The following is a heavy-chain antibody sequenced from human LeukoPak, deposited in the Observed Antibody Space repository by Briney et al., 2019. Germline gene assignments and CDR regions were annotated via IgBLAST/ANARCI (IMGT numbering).Heavy chain of an antibody. CDR1: GGSISSSSYY. Sequence: SETLSLTCTVSGGSISSSSYYWGWIRQPPGKGLEWIGSIYYSGSTYYNPSLKSRVTISVDTSKNQFSLKPSSVTAADTAVYYCARQHASITMVRGVIRVWGQGTTVTVSS. J-gene: IGHJ6*02. CDR2: IYYSGST. CDR3: ARQHASITMVRGVIRV. V-gene: IGHV4-39*01. D-gene: IGHD3-10*01.